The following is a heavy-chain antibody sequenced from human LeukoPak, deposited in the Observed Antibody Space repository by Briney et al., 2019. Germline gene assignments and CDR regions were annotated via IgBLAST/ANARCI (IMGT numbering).Heavy chain of an antibody. V-gene: IGHV3-23*01. D-gene: IGHD3-10*01. J-gene: IGHJ4*02. CDR2: ISGSGGST. CDR1: GFTFSSYA. CDR3: AKSSITMVRGVHPFDY. Sequence: GGSLRLPCAASGFTFSSYAMSWVRQAPGKGLEWVSAISGSGGSTYYADSVKGRFTISRDNSKNTLYLQMNSLRAEDTAVYYCAKSSITMVRGVHPFDYWGQGTLVTVSS.